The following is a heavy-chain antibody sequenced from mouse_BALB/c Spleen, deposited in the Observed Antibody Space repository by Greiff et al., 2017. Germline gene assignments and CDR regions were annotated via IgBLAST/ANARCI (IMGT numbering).Heavy chain of an antibody. V-gene: IGHV1-87*01. CDR3: ARWDYPAWCAY. CDR2: IYPGDGDT. J-gene: IGHJ3*01. D-gene: IGHD2-4*01. Sequence: QVQLQQSGAELARPGASVKLSCKASGYTFTSYWMQWVKQRPGQGLEWIGAIYPGDGDTRYTQKFKVKATLTADKSSSTAYMQLSSLASEDSAVYYCARWDYPAWCAYWGQGTLVTVSA. CDR1: GYTFTSYW.